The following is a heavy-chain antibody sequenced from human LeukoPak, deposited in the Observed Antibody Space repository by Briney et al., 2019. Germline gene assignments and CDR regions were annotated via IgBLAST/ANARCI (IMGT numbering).Heavy chain of an antibody. CDR1: GFIFSNYW. V-gene: IGHV3-11*01. CDR3: ARESVGAEYYYMDV. D-gene: IGHD1-26*01. CDR2: ISSSGSTI. J-gene: IGHJ6*03. Sequence: GGSLRLSCEASGFIFSNYWMAWVRQAPGKGLEWVSYISSSGSTIYYADSVKGRFTISRDNAKNSLYLQMNSLRAEDTAVYYCARESVGAEYYYMDVWGKGTTVTISS.